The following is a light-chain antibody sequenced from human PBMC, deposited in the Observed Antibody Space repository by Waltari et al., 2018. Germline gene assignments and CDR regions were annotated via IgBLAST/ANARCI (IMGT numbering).Light chain of an antibody. CDR2: WSS. Sequence: EIVITQCPDSLAVSLGERATITCKSCTNILYSSDNRNYLAWYQQKPGQTPKLFISWSSTRESVVPERFSGGGSGTDFTLTISSLQAEDVAVYYCQEYYSTLWTFGQGTKVEV. CDR3: QEYYSTLWT. V-gene: IGKV4-1*01. CDR1: TNILYSSDNRNY. J-gene: IGKJ1*01.